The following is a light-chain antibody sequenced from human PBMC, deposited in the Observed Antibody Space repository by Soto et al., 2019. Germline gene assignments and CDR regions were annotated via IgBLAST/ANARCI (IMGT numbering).Light chain of an antibody. CDR3: CSYVYSNSWM. Sequence: QSVLTQPASVSGSPGQSITISCTGSSNEALNYDGVSWYQHHPGQVTKLIIYEGNKRPSWVSSRVSASRSGNMASLTISGLQDEDEAEYYCCSYVYSNSWMFGGGTKVTVL. V-gene: IGLV2-23*01. J-gene: IGLJ3*02. CDR1: SNEALNYDG. CDR2: EGN.